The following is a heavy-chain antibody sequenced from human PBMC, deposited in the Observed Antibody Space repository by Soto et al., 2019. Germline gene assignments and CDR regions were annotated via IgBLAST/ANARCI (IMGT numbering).Heavy chain of an antibody. D-gene: IGHD3-3*01. CDR3: AISVIFENAFDI. CDR2: ISGSGGST. J-gene: IGHJ3*02. Sequence: GGSLRLSCAASGFTFSSYAMSWVRQAPGKGLEWVSAISGSGGSTYYADSVKGRFTISRDNSKNTLYLQMNSLRAEDTAVYYCAISVIFENAFDIWSQGTMVTVSS. V-gene: IGHV3-23*01. CDR1: GFTFSSYA.